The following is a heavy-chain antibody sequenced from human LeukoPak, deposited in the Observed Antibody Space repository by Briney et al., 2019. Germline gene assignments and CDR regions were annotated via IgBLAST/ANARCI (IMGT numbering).Heavy chain of an antibody. CDR1: GFTFSSYG. V-gene: IGHV3-53*01. D-gene: IGHD3-10*01. J-gene: IGHJ6*02. Sequence: PGRSLRLSCAASGFTFSSYGMHWVRQAPGKGLEWVSVIYSGGSTYYADSVKGRFTISRDNSKNTLYLQMNSLRAEDTAVYYCARLGGSGSPPFYYYGMDVWGQGTTVTVSS. CDR3: ARLGGSGSPPFYYYGMDV. CDR2: IYSGGST.